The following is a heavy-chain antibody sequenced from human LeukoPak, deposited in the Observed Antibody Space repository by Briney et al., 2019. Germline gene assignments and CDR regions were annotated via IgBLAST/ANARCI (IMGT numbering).Heavy chain of an antibody. CDR3: AREGRYYDSSGYYLAY. D-gene: IGHD3-22*01. CDR1: GGSISSSTYY. J-gene: IGHJ4*02. Sequence: LSLTCTVSGGSISSSTYYWGWIRQAPGKGLEWVSYISSSGSTIYYADSVKGRFTISRDNAKNSLYLQMNSLRAEDTAVYYCAREGRYYDSSGYYLAYWGQGTLVTVSS. CDR2: ISSSGSTI. V-gene: IGHV3-11*01.